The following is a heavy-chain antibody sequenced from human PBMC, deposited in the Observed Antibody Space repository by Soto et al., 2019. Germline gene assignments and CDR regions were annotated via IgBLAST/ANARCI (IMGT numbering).Heavy chain of an antibody. V-gene: IGHV1-69*13. Sequence: SVKVSCKASGGTFSSYAISWVRQAPGQGLEWMGGIIPIFGTANYAQKFQGRVTITADESTSTAYMELSSLRSEDTAVYYCASVGGYYYDSSGYYSFDYWGQGTLVTASS. CDR1: GGTFSSYA. CDR2: IIPIFGTA. CDR3: ASVGGYYYDSSGYYSFDY. D-gene: IGHD3-22*01. J-gene: IGHJ4*02.